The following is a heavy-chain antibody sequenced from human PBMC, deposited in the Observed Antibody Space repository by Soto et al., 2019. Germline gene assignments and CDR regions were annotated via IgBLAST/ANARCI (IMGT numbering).Heavy chain of an antibody. CDR3: ATGYGELPFDY. CDR2: FDPEDGET. J-gene: IGHJ4*02. CDR1: GYTLTELS. Sequence: ASVKVSCKVSGYTLTELSMHWVRKPPGKGLEWMGGFDPEDGETIYAQKFQGRVTMTEDTSPDTAXVELSSLKSEEKAVYYCATGYGELPFDYWGQGTLVTVCS. D-gene: IGHD4-17*01. V-gene: IGHV1-24*01.